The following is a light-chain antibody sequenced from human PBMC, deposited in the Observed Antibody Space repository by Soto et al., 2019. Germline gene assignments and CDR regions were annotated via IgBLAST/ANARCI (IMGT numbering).Light chain of an antibody. Sequence: QSVLTQPPSASGTPGQRVTISCSGSSSNIGSNFVYWYQQLPGTAPKLLIYRNNQRPSGVPDRFSGSKSGTSACLAISGLRSEDEADYYCAAWDDSLSVVFGGGTKLTVL. CDR2: RNN. J-gene: IGLJ2*01. CDR1: SSNIGSNF. V-gene: IGLV1-47*01. CDR3: AAWDDSLSVV.